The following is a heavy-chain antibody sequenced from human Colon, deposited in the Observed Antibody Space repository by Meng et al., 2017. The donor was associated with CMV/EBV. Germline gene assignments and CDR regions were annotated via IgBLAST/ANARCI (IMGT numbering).Heavy chain of an antibody. J-gene: IGHJ4*02. CDR1: GFTFSNYW. CDR2: IIRDGSGA. V-gene: IGHV3-74*01. CDR3: ARATFLTGNDV. Sequence: GGFLRLSCEASGFTFSNYWMHWVRQAPGKGLVWVARIIRDGSGADYADSVKGRFTISRDNAKNTLYLQMNSLRVEDTAVYFCARATFLTGNDVWGQGTLVTVSS. D-gene: IGHD1-20*01.